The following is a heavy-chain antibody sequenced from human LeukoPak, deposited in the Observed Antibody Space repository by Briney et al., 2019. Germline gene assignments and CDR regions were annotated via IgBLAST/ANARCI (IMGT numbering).Heavy chain of an antibody. V-gene: IGHV4-31*03. D-gene: IGHD2-8*01. Sequence: PSETLSLTCTVSGASMSSGGYYWTWIRQRPGEGLEWIGYMSYSGRTDYNPSLKSRVSISVDTSKDQFSLKLSSVTAADTAVYYCAREGCSNDRCRSSGRGRKLGWFDPWGQGTLVTVSS. CDR1: GASMSSGGYY. J-gene: IGHJ5*02. CDR2: MSYSGRT. CDR3: AREGCSNDRCRSSGRGRKLGWFDP.